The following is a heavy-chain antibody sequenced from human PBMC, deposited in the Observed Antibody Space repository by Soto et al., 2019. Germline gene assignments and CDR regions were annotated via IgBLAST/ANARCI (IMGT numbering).Heavy chain of an antibody. J-gene: IGHJ4*02. D-gene: IGHD3-22*01. CDR2: IYYSGST. Sequence: LSLTCTVSGGSISSGGYYWSWIRQHPGKGLEWIGYIYYSGSTYYNPSLKSRVTISVDTSKNQFSLKLSSVTAADTAVYYCTEDSSGYGYFDYSGQGPLVTVYS. CDR1: GGSISSGGYY. CDR3: TEDSSGYGYFDY. V-gene: IGHV4-31*03.